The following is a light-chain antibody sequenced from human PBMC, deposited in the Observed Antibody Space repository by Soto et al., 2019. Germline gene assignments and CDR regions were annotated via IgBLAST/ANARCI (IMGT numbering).Light chain of an antibody. CDR2: GAS. CDR1: QGISSY. J-gene: IGKJ5*01. V-gene: IGKV1-9*01. CDR3: QQLNTYPIT. Sequence: IQLTQSPSSLSASVGDRVTITCRASQGISSYLAWDQQKPGKAPKLLIYGASTLEGGVPFRFSGSGSGTDFTLTISSLQPEDFATYYCQQLNTYPITFGQGTRLEIK.